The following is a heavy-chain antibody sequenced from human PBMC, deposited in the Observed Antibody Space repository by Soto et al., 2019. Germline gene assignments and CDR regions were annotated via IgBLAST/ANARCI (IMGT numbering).Heavy chain of an antibody. V-gene: IGHV3-11*05. CDR3: ARDRGAVTGQYFDY. J-gene: IGHJ4*02. Sequence: QVQLEESGGGLVKPGGSLRLSCAASGFTFSAVYMSWIRQAPNKGLEYISYISSSGTSANYADSVKGRFTISRDNANTSRYLQMNSLRAEATAVYYCARDRGAVTGQYFDYWGQGALVTVSS. CDR2: ISSSGTSA. CDR1: GFTFSAVY. D-gene: IGHD6-19*01.